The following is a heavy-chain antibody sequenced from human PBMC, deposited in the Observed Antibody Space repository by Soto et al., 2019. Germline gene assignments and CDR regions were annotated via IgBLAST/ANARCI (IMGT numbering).Heavy chain of an antibody. CDR1: GYTFTGYY. Sequence: AAVKVSFKASGYTFTGYYMHWVRQAPGQGLEWMGWINPNSGGTNYAQKFQGWVTMTRDTSISTAYMELSRLRSDDTAVYYCARDRGSWYGFGYYYYYGMDVWGQGTTVTVSS. V-gene: IGHV1-2*04. CDR3: ARDRGSWYGFGYYYYYGMDV. D-gene: IGHD6-13*01. J-gene: IGHJ6*02. CDR2: INPNSGGT.